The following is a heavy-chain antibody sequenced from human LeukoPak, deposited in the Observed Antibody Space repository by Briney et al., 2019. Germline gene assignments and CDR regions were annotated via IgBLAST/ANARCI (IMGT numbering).Heavy chain of an antibody. J-gene: IGHJ4*02. CDR2: IIASGGST. Sequence: GGSLRLSCAASGFTFSSYGMSWVRQAPGKGLEWVSSIIASGGSTYYGDSVKGRFTISRDNSKNTLHLQVNSLRVEDTAVYYCAKDHYGSGTYYSGGGLDYWGQGILVSVSS. CDR3: AKDHYGSGTYYSGGGLDY. CDR1: GFTFSSYG. D-gene: IGHD3-10*01. V-gene: IGHV3-23*01.